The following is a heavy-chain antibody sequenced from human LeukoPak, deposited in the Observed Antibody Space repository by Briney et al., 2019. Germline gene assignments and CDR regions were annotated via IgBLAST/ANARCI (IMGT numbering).Heavy chain of an antibody. CDR2: IYYSGTT. D-gene: IGHD3-22*01. V-gene: IGHV4-39*07. Sequence: PSETLSLTCTVSDGSISSSSYSWGWIRQPPGKGLEWIGSIYYSGTTYYNPPLKSRVTISVDTSKNQFSLKLSSVTAADTAVYYCARIRRSSGYRFDYWGQGTLVTVSS. CDR3: ARIRRSSGYRFDY. J-gene: IGHJ4*02. CDR1: DGSISSSSYS.